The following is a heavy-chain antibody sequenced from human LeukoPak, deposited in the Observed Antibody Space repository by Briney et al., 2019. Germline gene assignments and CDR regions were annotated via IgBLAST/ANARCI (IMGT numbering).Heavy chain of an antibody. V-gene: IGHV3-48*03. J-gene: IGHJ4*02. CDR1: GFTFSSYE. Sequence: GGSLRLSRAASGFTFSSYEMNWVRQAPGKGLEWVSYISSSGSTIYYADSVKGRFTISRDNAKNSLYLQMNSLRAEDTAVYYCARDSGYYRSFDYWGQGTLVTVSS. CDR2: ISSSGSTI. CDR3: ARDSGYYRSFDY. D-gene: IGHD3-3*01.